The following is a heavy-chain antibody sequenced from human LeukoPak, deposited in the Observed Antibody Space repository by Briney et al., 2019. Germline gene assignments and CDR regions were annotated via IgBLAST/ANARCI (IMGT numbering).Heavy chain of an antibody. Sequence: GGSLRLSCAASGFTFSDYYMSWIRQAPGKGLEWVSYISSSSSYTNYADSVKGRFTISRDNAKNSLYLQMNSLRAEDTAVYYRARDEGFGELLYGMGVWGKGTTVTVSS. CDR2: ISSSSSYT. CDR3: ARDEGFGELLYGMGV. V-gene: IGHV3-11*06. CDR1: GFTFSDYY. J-gene: IGHJ6*04. D-gene: IGHD3-10*01.